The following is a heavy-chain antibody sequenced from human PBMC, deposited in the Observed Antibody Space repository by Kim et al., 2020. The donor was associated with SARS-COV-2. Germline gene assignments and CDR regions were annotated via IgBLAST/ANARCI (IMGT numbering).Heavy chain of an antibody. Sequence: GGSLRLSCAASGFTFSDYYMSWIRQAPGKGLEWVSYISSSGSTIYYADSVKGRFTISRDNAKNSLYLQMNSLRAEDTSVYYCARDREWCGGDCYYYGMDVWGQGTTVTVSS. CDR1: GFTFSDYY. J-gene: IGHJ6*02. CDR3: ARDREWCGGDCYYYGMDV. V-gene: IGHV3-11*04. CDR2: ISSSGSTI. D-gene: IGHD2-21*01.